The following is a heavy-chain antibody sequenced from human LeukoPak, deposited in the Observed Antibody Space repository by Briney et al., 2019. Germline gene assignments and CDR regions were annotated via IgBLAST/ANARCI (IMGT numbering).Heavy chain of an antibody. J-gene: IGHJ4*02. Sequence: PSETLSLTCTVSGYSISSGYYWGWIRPPPGKGLEWIGSIYHSGSTYYNPSLKSRVTISVDTSKNQFSLKLSSVTAADTAVYYCARAKTVTNGGYFDYWGQGTLVTVSS. CDR2: IYHSGST. CDR3: ARAKTVTNGGYFDY. CDR1: GYSISSGYY. D-gene: IGHD4-17*01. V-gene: IGHV4-38-2*02.